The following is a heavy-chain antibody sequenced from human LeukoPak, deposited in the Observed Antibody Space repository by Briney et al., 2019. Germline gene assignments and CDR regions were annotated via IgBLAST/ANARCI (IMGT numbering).Heavy chain of an antibody. CDR2: ISGSGGST. D-gene: IGHD3-3*01. Sequence: AGGSLRLSCAASGFTFSSYAMSWVRQAPGKGLEWVSAISGSGGSTHYADSVKGRLTTSRDSSKNTLYLQMNSLRAEDTAVYYCAKKELYDFWSERWYFDYWGQGTLVTVSS. CDR1: GFTFSSYA. V-gene: IGHV3-23*01. CDR3: AKKELYDFWSERWYFDY. J-gene: IGHJ4*02.